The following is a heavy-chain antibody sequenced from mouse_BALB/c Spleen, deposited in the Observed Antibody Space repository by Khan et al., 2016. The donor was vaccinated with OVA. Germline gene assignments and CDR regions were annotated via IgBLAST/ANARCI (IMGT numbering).Heavy chain of an antibody. CDR2: IRYDGNS. J-gene: IGHJ3*01. Sequence: EVQLQESGPGLVKPSQSLSLTCSVTGYSITSGYFWNWIRQFPGNKLEWMGYIRYDGNSNYNPSLKNRISITRDTYKNPFFLKLNSVTPEDTATYYCARGGSSGPAWFAYGGQGTLVTVSA. V-gene: IGHV3-6*02. CDR1: GYSITSGYF. CDR3: ARGGSSGPAWFAY. D-gene: IGHD3-1*01.